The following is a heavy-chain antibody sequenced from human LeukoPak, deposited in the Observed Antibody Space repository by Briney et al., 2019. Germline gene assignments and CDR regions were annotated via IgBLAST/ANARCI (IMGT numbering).Heavy chain of an antibody. V-gene: IGHV4-59*01. CDR3: ARGGSSWPYDYYMDV. Sequence: SETLSLTCSGSNVSICSYYWSWIRPPPGEGLEWVGYILYSGTTNYNPPPKSRVTISVDPSKNQFSLKLSSVTAADTAVYYCARGGSSWPYDYYMDVWGKGTTVTVSS. CDR1: NVSICSYY. D-gene: IGHD6-13*01. J-gene: IGHJ6*03. CDR2: ILYSGTT.